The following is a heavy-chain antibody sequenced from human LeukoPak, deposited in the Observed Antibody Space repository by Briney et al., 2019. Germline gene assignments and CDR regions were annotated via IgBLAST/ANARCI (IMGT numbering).Heavy chain of an antibody. CDR2: INPSGGST. J-gene: IGHJ5*02. CDR1: GYTFTSYY. V-gene: IGHV1-46*01. Sequence: ASVKVSCKASGYTFTSYYMHWVRQAPGQGLEWMGIINPSGGSTSYAQKFQGRVTMTRDTSTSTVYMELSSLRSEDTAVYYCARDLPTRSVDIVAPNWFDPWGQGTLVTVSS. D-gene: IGHD5-12*01. CDR3: ARDLPTRSVDIVAPNWFDP.